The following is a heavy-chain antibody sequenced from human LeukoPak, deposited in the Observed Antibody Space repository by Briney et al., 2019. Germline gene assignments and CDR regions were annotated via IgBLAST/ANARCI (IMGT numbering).Heavy chain of an antibody. CDR3: TTKVIRGNSGDDYDD. CDR2: ISSDGNDK. D-gene: IGHD5-12*01. CDR1: GVTFRSYG. Sequence: GGSLRLSCAASGVTFRSYGMHWVRQAPGKGMEWVALISSDGNDKLYGDSVRGRFTISRDDSKSTLYLQMNSLRAEDTAVYYCTTKVIRGNSGDDYDDWGQGTLVTVSS. J-gene: IGHJ4*02. V-gene: IGHV3-30*03.